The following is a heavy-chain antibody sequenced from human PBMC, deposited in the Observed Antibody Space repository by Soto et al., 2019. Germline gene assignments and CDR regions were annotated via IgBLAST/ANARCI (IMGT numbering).Heavy chain of an antibody. D-gene: IGHD5-12*01. CDR1: GASFSDHY. Sequence: SETLSLTCAVSGASFSDHYWSWIRQPPGKGLEWIGEIIHSGSTNYNPSLTSRVTLSVDTSKKQFSLKLSSVTAADTAVYYCAAFRGGFDYWGQGTLVTVSS. CDR3: AAFRGGFDY. V-gene: IGHV4-34*12. J-gene: IGHJ4*02. CDR2: IIHSGST.